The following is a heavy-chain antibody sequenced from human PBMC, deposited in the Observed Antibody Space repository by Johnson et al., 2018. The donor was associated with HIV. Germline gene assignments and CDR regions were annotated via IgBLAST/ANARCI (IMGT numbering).Heavy chain of an antibody. CDR1: GFTFDDYG. CDR2: LTWNGGST. Sequence: VQPVESGGGVVRPGGSLRLSCAASGFTFDDYGTRWVRQAPGKGLAWVSGLTWNGGSTDYTDSVKVRFTISRDNSKSTIYLQMNSLRPEDTAVYYCARDQEAAAGQDDAFDIWGQGTMVTVSS. J-gene: IGHJ3*02. V-gene: IGHV3-20*04. CDR3: ARDQEAAAGQDDAFDI. D-gene: IGHD6-13*01.